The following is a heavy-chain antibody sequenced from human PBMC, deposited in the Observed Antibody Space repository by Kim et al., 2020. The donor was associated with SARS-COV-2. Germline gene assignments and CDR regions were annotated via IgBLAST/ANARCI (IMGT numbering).Heavy chain of an antibody. CDR3: AREHIAARPIL. V-gene: IGHV4-30-4*01. Sequence: SETLSLTCTVSGGSISSGDYYWSWIRQPPGKGLEWIGYIYYSGSTYYNPSLKSRVTISVDTSKNQFSLKLSSVTAADTAVYYCAREHIAARPILWGQGTLLPLSA. J-gene: IGHJ4*02. D-gene: IGHD6-6*01. CDR1: GGSISSGDYY. CDR2: IYYSGST.